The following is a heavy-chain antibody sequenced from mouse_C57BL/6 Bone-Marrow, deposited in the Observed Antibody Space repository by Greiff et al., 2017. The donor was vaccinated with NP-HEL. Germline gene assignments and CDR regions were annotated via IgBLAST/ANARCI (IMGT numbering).Heavy chain of an antibody. D-gene: IGHD2-4*01. V-gene: IGHV5-2*01. CDR2: INSDGGST. Sequence: EVQGVESGGGLVQPGESLKLSCESNEYEFPSHDMSWVRKTPEKRLELVAAINSDGGSTYYPDTMESRFIISRDNPKKTLYRQMSSLMSEDTAWYYCARQRDYRYYYAMDYWGQGTSVTVSS. CDR1: EYEFPSHD. J-gene: IGHJ4*01. CDR3: ARQRDYRYYYAMDY.